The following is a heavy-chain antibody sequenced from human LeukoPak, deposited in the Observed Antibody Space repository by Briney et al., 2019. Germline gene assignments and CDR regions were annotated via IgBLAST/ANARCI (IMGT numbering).Heavy chain of an antibody. CDR3: ARRSRGYSYGRTNYYYYYYMDV. Sequence: SETLSLTCTVSGGSISSSSYYWSWIRQPPGKGLEWIGEINHSGSTNYNPSLKSRVTISVDTSKNQFSLKLSSVTAADTAVYYCARRSRGYSYGRTNYYYYYYMDVWGKGTTVTVSS. CDR1: GGSISSSSYY. V-gene: IGHV4-39*07. J-gene: IGHJ6*03. CDR2: INHSGST. D-gene: IGHD5-18*01.